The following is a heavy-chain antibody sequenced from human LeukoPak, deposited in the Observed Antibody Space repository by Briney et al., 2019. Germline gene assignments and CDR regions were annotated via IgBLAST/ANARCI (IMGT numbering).Heavy chain of an antibody. J-gene: IGHJ4*02. V-gene: IGHV3-74*01. CDR3: ARDGTGSNSGWYIH. D-gene: IGHD6-19*01. Sequence: GGSLRLSCAASGFTFSSYWMHWVRQAPGKGLVWVSRINTDGTSTTYADSVKGRFTISRDNAKNTLYLQMNSLRAEDTAVYYCARDGTGSNSGWYIHWGQGALVTVSS. CDR1: GFTFSSYW. CDR2: INTDGTST.